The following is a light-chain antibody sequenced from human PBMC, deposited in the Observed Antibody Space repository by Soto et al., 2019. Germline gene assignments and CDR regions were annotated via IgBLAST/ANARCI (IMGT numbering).Light chain of an antibody. CDR2: DAS. Sequence: DIQMTQSPSTLSASVGDRVTITCRASQSISSWLAWYQQKPGKAPKLLIYDASRLESGVPSRFSGSGSGTECTLTVSSLQPDYFATYYCQQYNSYPRTCGQGTKVEIK. V-gene: IGKV1-5*01. CDR3: QQYNSYPRT. J-gene: IGKJ1*01. CDR1: QSISSW.